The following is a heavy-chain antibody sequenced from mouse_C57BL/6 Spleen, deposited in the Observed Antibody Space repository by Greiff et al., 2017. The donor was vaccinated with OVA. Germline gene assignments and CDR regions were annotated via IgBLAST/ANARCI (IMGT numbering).Heavy chain of an antibody. D-gene: IGHD2-3*01. CDR3: ARREGYYWFAY. CDR2: ISSGSSTI. V-gene: IGHV5-17*01. Sequence: EVHLVESGGGLVKPGGSLKLSCAASGFTFSDYGMHWVRQAPEKGLEWVAYISSGSSTIYYADTVKGRFTISRDNAKNTLFLQMTSLRSEDTAMYYCARREGYYWFAYWGQGTLVTVSA. CDR1: GFTFSDYG. J-gene: IGHJ3*01.